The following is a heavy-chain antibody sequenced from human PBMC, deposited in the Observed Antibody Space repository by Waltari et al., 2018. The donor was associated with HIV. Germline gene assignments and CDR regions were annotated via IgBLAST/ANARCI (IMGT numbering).Heavy chain of an antibody. CDR3: ARGLLTGYTLFDH. CDR2: ISSSSTYI. Sequence: EGRLVESGGGLVKPGGCLRLSCAASGFTFSTSGMNWVRQAPGKGLEWLSSISSSSTYIYYADSVKGRFTISRDNAKNSLYLQMNSLRAEDTAVYYCARGLLTGYTLFDHWGQGTLVTVSS. V-gene: IGHV3-21*01. D-gene: IGHD3-9*01. CDR1: GFTFSTSG. J-gene: IGHJ5*02.